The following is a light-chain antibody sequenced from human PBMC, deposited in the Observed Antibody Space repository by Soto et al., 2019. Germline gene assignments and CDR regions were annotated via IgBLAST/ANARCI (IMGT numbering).Light chain of an antibody. CDR2: EVS. J-gene: IGLJ1*01. Sequence: QSVLTQPASVSGSPGQSLTISCTGTSIDIAPFNYVSWYQQHPGKAPKLIIYEVSYRPSGISNRFSGSKSGNTASLAISGLQAEDEADYYCSSYTSSTNYGFGTGTNLTVL. CDR3: SSYTSSTNYG. V-gene: IGLV2-14*01. CDR1: SIDIAPFNY.